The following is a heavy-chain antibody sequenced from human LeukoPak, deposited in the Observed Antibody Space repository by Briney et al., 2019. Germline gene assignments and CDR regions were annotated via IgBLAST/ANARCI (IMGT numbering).Heavy chain of an antibody. J-gene: IGHJ4*02. V-gene: IGHV4-39*07. CDR3: ARDGPVK. CDR2: IHYSGPT. D-gene: IGHD3-22*01. CDR1: GGSILSTIYY. Sequence: KASETLSLTCTVSGGSILSTIYYWAWIRQPPGKGLEWIGSIHYSGPTYYNPSLKSRVTISIDTSKSQLSLKLTSVTAADTAVYYCARDGPVKWGQGTLVTVSS.